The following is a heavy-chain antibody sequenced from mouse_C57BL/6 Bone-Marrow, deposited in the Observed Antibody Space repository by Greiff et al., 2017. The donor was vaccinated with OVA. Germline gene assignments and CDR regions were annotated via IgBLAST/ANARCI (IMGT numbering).Heavy chain of an antibody. D-gene: IGHD2-12*01. CDR2: INPNNGGT. V-gene: IGHV1-18*01. J-gene: IGHJ2*01. CDR1: GYTFTDYN. Sequence: EVQLQQSGPELVKPGASVKIPCKASGYTFTDYNMDWVKQSHGKSLEWIGDINPNNGGTIYNQKFKGKATLTVDKSSSTAYMELRSLTSEDTAVDYCARSLLQFPLYYFDYWGQGTTLTVSS. CDR3: ARSLLQFPLYYFDY.